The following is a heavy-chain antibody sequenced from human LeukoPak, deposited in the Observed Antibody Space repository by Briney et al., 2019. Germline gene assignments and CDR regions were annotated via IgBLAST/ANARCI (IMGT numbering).Heavy chain of an antibody. Sequence: PSETLSHTCTVSGYSISSGYYWGWIRQPPGKGLEWIGSIYHSGSTYYNPSLKSRVTISVETSKNQFSLKLNSVTAADTAVYYCARGSDYSVDYWGQGTQVAVSS. CDR2: IYHSGST. CDR3: ARGSDYSVDY. J-gene: IGHJ4*02. CDR1: GYSISSGYY. V-gene: IGHV4-38-2*02. D-gene: IGHD4-11*01.